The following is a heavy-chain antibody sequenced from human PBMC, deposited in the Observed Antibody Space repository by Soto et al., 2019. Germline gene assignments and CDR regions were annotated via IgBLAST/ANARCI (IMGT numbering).Heavy chain of an antibody. V-gene: IGHV1-18*01. J-gene: IGHJ6*03. Sequence: ASVKVSCKASGYTFTSYGISWVRQAPGQGLEWMGWISAYNGNTNYAQKLQGRVTMTTDTSTSTAYMELRSLRSDDTAVYYCARVQQLGSLAQPYYYYYYMDVWGKGTTVTVSS. CDR1: GYTFTSYG. D-gene: IGHD6-6*01. CDR2: ISAYNGNT. CDR3: ARVQQLGSLAQPYYYYYYMDV.